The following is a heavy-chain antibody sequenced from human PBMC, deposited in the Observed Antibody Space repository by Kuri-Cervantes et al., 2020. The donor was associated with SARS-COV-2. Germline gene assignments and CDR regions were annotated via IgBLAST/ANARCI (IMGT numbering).Heavy chain of an antibody. D-gene: IGHD2-8*01. Sequence: ESLKLSCAATEFTVTTYWMSWVHQAPGKGLEWVANIKQDGSEKYYVDSVKGRFTISRDNAKNSLYLQMNGLRDEDTAVYYCARGGYCTNGVCYPSRAGWPHFDYWGQGTLVTVSS. CDR2: IKQDGSEK. V-gene: IGHV3-7*01. J-gene: IGHJ4*02. CDR3: ARGGYCTNGVCYPSRAGWPHFDY. CDR1: EFTVTTYW.